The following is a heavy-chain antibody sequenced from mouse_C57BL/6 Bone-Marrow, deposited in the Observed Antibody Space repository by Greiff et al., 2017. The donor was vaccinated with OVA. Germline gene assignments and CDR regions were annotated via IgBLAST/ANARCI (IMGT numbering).Heavy chain of an antibody. J-gene: IGHJ4*01. D-gene: IGHD1-1*01. Sequence: QVQLKQPGAELVKPGASVKMSCKASGCTFTSYWITWVKQRPGQGLEWIGDIYPGSGRTNYNEKFKSKATLTVDTSSRTAYMQLSSLTSEDSAVYYCARSGITTVEGDFAMDYWGQGTSVTVSS. CDR1: GCTFTSYW. V-gene: IGHV1-55*01. CDR3: ARSGITTVEGDFAMDY. CDR2: IYPGSGRT.